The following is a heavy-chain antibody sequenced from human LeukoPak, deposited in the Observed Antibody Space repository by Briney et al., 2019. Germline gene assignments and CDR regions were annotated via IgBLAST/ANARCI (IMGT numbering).Heavy chain of an antibody. J-gene: IGHJ4*02. CDR3: AREGFYSGFDR. CDR1: GFTFINFA. Sequence: GGSLRLSCAASGFTFINFAMTWVRQAPGKGLEWVSSIVGSSSTYYADSLKGRFTISRDNAKNSLYLQMNSLRAEDTAVYYCAREGFYSGFDRWGQGTLVTVSS. CDR2: IVGSSST. V-gene: IGHV3-21*01. D-gene: IGHD5-12*01.